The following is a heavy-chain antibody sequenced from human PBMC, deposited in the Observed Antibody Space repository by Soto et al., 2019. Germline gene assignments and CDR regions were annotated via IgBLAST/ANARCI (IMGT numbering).Heavy chain of an antibody. CDR1: GFTFSGCS. V-gene: IGHV3-23*01. J-gene: IGHJ4*02. CDR2: ITGSGDRT. CDR3: AVAIFTAYDY. D-gene: IGHD3-9*01. Sequence: EVRLLESGGGLVPPGGSLRLSCAASGFTFSGCSMTWVRQAPGKGLEWVSAITGSGDRTYYADSVKGRFTISRDNSNNMVYLQMNSLRAEDSAVYYCAVAIFTAYDYWGQGTLVTVSS.